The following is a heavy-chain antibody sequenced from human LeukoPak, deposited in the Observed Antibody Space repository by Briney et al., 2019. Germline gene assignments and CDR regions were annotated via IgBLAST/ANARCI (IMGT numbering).Heavy chain of an antibody. J-gene: IGHJ4*02. D-gene: IGHD6-13*01. Sequence: GGSLRLSCAASGFTFSSYGMHWVRQAPGKGLEWVAFIRYDGSNKYYADSVKGRFTISRDNAKNSLYLQMNSLRAEDTAVYYCARLYSSSWYKRGRDYWGQGTLVTVSS. CDR3: ARLYSSSWYKRGRDY. CDR1: GFTFSSYG. CDR2: IRYDGSNK. V-gene: IGHV3-30*02.